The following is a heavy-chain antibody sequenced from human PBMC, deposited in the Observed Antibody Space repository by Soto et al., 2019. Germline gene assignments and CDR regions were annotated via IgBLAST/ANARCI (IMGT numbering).Heavy chain of an antibody. CDR1: GFTFSSYS. D-gene: IGHD6-19*01. CDR2: ISSSSSYI. J-gene: IGHJ3*02. V-gene: IGHV3-21*01. Sequence: GGSLRLSCAASGFTFSSYSMNWVRQAPGKGLEWVSSISSSSSYIYYADSVKGRFTISRDNAKNSLYLQMNSLRAEDTAVYYCARDLAGIAVAGPHAFDIWGQGTMVTVSS. CDR3: ARDLAGIAVAGPHAFDI.